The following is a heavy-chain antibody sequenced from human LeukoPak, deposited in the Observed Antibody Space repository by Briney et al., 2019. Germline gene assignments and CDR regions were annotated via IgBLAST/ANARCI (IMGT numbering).Heavy chain of an antibody. CDR3: ARERDSAFDS. Sequence: PGGSLRLSCAASGFTFSSYAMSWVRQAPGKGLEWVSAISGSGGSTYYADSVKGRFIISRDNSKNTLYVQVNSLRAEDTAIYYCARERDSAFDSWGQGTLVTVSS. CDR2: ISGSGGST. J-gene: IGHJ4*02. CDR1: GFTFSSYA. V-gene: IGHV3-23*01. D-gene: IGHD4-11*01.